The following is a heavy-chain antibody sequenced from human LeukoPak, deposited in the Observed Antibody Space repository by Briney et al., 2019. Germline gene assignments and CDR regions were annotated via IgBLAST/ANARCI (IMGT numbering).Heavy chain of an antibody. J-gene: IGHJ4*02. D-gene: IGHD3-9*01. V-gene: IGHV1-8*01. CDR3: ARVWSGLSVLRYFDK. Sequence: ASVKVSCKVSGYTLTELSMHWVRQATGQGLEWMGWMNPNSGNTGYAQKFQGRVTMTRNTSISTAYMELGSLRSEDTAVYYCARVWSGLSVLRYFDKWGQGTLVTVSS. CDR1: GYTLTELS. CDR2: MNPNSGNT.